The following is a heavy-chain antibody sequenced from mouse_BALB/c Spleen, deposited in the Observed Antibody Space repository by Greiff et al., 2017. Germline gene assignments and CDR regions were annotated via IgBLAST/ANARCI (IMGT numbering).Heavy chain of an antibody. CDR3: TRSRGLRRGYYFDY. V-gene: IGHV1-69*02. CDR1: GYTFTSYW. Sequence: QVQLQQPGAELVRPGASVKLSCKASGYTFTSYWINWVKQRPGQGLEWIGNIYPSDSYTNYNQKFKDKATLTVDKSSSTAYMQLSSPTSEDSAVYYCTRSRGLRRGYYFDYWGQGTTLTVSS. D-gene: IGHD2-4*01. CDR2: IYPSDSYT. J-gene: IGHJ2*01.